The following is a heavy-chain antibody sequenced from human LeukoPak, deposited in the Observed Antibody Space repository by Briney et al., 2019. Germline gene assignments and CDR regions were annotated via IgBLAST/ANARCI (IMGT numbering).Heavy chain of an antibody. V-gene: IGHV3-23*01. D-gene: IGHD2-15*01. Sequence: PGGSLRLSCAASGFTFSTYAMSWVRQAPKKGLEWVSGIDGTGGSTQYADSVKGRFTISRDNSKNTLYLQMNSLRAEDTAVYYCAREGVVVAANNWFDPWGQGTLVTVSS. CDR3: AREGVVVAANNWFDP. CDR2: IDGTGGST. CDR1: GFTFSTYA. J-gene: IGHJ5*02.